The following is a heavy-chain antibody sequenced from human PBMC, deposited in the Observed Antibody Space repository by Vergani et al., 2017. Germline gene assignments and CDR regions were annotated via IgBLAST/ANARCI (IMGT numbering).Heavy chain of an antibody. CDR2: ISSGGGDI. Sequence: EVQLLESGGGLVQPGGSRRLSCAAAGSTFDTYTMAYVGQARGKGMDWVATISSGGGDIFYADSVKGCFTISRDNSKTTLFLQMNSLKDEDTAVYYCTTAWGLYYLHGEYFQYWGRGTLVSVSS. V-gene: IGHV3-23*01. CDR1: GSTFDTYT. D-gene: IGHD3-10*01. CDR3: TTAWGLYYLHGEYFQY. J-gene: IGHJ1*01.